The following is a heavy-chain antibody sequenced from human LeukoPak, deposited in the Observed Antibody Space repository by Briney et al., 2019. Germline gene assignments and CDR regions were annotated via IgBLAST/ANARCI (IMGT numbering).Heavy chain of an antibody. CDR2: ISYSVYT. V-gene: IGHV4-59*01. D-gene: IGHD4-23*01. CDR3: ARGRNDNGGMFFDA. J-gene: IGHJ4*02. CDR1: VASIRSYY. Sequence: SETLSLTCTVSVASIRSYYWSCIRQAPGKGLEWVGFISYSVYTRYSPSLKSRVAISVDTSKSQISLRMTSMTAADTAIYYCARGRNDNGGMFFDAWAQGTLVTVSS.